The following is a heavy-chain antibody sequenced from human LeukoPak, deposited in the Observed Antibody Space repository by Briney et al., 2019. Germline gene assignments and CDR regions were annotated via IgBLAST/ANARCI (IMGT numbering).Heavy chain of an antibody. V-gene: IGHV3-23*01. D-gene: IGHD3-3*01. Sequence: PGGSLRPSCAASGFTFSSYAMSWVRQAPGKGLEWVSAISGSGGSTYYADSVKGRFTISRDNSKNTLYLQMNSLRAEDTAVYYCAKASIGFLEWFPFDYWGQGTLVTVSS. CDR3: AKASIGFLEWFPFDY. J-gene: IGHJ4*02. CDR1: GFTFSSYA. CDR2: ISGSGGST.